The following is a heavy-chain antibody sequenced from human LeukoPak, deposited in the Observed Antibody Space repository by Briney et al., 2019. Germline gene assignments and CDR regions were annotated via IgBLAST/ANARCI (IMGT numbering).Heavy chain of an antibody. V-gene: IGHV1-8*01. D-gene: IGHD2-2*01. Sequence: GASVKVSCKASGYTFTSYDINWVRQATGQGLEWMGWMNPNSGNTGYAQKFQGRVTMTRNTSISTAYMELSSLRSEDTAVYYCARGGPLVVPAAITAAADPYDAFDIWGQGTMVTVSS. J-gene: IGHJ3*02. CDR2: MNPNSGNT. CDR1: GYTFTSYD. CDR3: ARGGPLVVPAAITAAADPYDAFDI.